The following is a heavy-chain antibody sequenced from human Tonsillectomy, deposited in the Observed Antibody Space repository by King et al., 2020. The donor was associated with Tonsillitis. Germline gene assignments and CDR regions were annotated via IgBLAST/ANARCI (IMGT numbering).Heavy chain of an antibody. V-gene: IGHV3-30*18. CDR1: GVKFSTYG. CDR3: ANDQDAYGLQGYFDN. D-gene: IGHD3-10*01. Sequence: VQLVESGGGVVQPGRSLRLSCAASGVKFSTYGMHWVRQVPGKGLEWVAVISYDGANKYYADSVKGRFTISRDTSKNTLYLQMSSLRAEDTAVYYCANDQDAYGLQGYFDNWRQGTLVTVPS. CDR2: ISYDGANK. J-gene: IGHJ4*02.